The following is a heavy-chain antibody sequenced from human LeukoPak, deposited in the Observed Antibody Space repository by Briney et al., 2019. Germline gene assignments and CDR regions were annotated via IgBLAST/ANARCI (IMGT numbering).Heavy chain of an antibody. CDR3: ARGVVRGVPDY. V-gene: IGHV4-39*07. J-gene: IGHJ4*02. CDR1: GGSISSDIYY. D-gene: IGHD3-10*01. CDR2: IYHSGST. Sequence: SETLSLTCTVSGGSISSDIYYWVWIRQPPGKGLQWVGSIYHSGSTYYNPSLKSRVTISVDTSKNQFSLKLSSVTAADTAVYYCARGVVRGVPDYWGQGTLVTVSS.